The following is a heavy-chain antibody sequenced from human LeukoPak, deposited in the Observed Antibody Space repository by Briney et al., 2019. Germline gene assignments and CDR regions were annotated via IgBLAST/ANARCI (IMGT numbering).Heavy chain of an antibody. D-gene: IGHD2-15*01. V-gene: IGHV4-39*01. Sequence: SETLSLTCTVSGGSISSSSYYWGWIRQPPGKGLEWIGSIYYSGSTYYNPSLKSRVTISVDTSKNQFSLKLSSVTAADTAVYYCASGRSQRSQYFQHWGQGTLVTVSS. J-gene: IGHJ1*01. CDR2: IYYSGST. CDR3: ASGRSQRSQYFQH. CDR1: GGSISSSSYY.